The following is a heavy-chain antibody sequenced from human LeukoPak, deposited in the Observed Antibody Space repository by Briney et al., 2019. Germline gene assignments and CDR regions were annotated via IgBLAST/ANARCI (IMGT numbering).Heavy chain of an antibody. J-gene: IGHJ3*02. CDR3: ARYQYESTDGAFEM. V-gene: IGHV3-30*03. D-gene: IGHD2-8*01. Sequence: GGSLRLSCAASGFTFSSYAMTWVRQAPGKGLDWIGVISFNGVSKYYSDSVQGRFTMSRDNSKNTLYLQMNSLRVEDTAVYFCARYQYESTDGAFEMWGQGTMVTVSS. CDR1: GFTFSSYA. CDR2: ISFNGVSK.